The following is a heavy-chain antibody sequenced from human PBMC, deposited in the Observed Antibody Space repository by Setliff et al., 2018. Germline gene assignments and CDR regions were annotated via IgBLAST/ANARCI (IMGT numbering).Heavy chain of an antibody. V-gene: IGHV3-15*07. CDR3: TTDRAACSGSSCYNGFDV. CDR2: SKSKTAGGAI. D-gene: IGHD2-2*02. CDR1: GFTFSYAW. Sequence: PGGSLRLSCAASGFTFSYAWMHWVRQAPGKGLEWVGRSKSKTAGGAIDYAAPVKGRFTISRDDSKNTLYLQMSSLKTEDTAMYYCTTDRAACSGSSCYNGFDVWGQGTMVTV. J-gene: IGHJ3*01.